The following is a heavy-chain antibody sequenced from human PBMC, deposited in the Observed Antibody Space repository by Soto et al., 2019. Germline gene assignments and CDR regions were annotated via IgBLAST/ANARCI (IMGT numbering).Heavy chain of an antibody. CDR2: TSYDGSKK. V-gene: IGHV3-30*18. CDR3: AKSHTDYFYAMDV. Sequence: QVQLVESGGGVVQPGRSLRLSCAASGFTFSSYGIHWVRQAPGKGLEWVAVTSYDGSKKHYADSVKGRFTISRDNSKNTLFLQMDRLSSEDTAVYYCAKSHTDYFYAMDVWGQGTTVTVSS. J-gene: IGHJ6*02. CDR1: GFTFSSYG.